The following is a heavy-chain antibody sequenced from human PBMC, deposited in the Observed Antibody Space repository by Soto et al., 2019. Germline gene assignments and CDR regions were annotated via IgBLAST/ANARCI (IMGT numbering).Heavy chain of an antibody. CDR1: GYSFTDYG. D-gene: IGHD1-7*01. V-gene: IGHV1-18*01. CDR2: VNTYKGNT. CDR3: ARERGNYMYFDY. Sequence: QVQLVQSGAEVKKPGASVKVSCKASGYSFTDYGFTWVRQAPGQGLEWMGWVNTYKGNTNYAPKFKGRVTMTTDTSTSTAYMELRGLRSDDTALYYCARERGNYMYFDYWGQGTLVTVSS. J-gene: IGHJ4*02.